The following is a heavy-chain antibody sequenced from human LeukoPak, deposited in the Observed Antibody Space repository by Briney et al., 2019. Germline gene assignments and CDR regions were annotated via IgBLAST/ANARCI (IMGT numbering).Heavy chain of an antibody. CDR2: IYYSGST. D-gene: IGHD3-22*01. CDR3: ASYYYDSSGYPAYLDY. V-gene: IGHV4-59*01. J-gene: IGHJ4*02. Sequence: IPSETLSLTCTVSGGSISSYYWSWIRQPPGKGLEWIGYIYYSGSTNYNPSLKSRVTISVDTSKNQFSLKLSSVTAADTAVYYCASYYYDSSGYPAYLDYWGQGTLVTVSS. CDR1: GGSISSYY.